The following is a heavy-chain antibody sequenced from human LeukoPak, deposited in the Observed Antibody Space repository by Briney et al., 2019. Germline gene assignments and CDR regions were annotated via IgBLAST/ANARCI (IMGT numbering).Heavy chain of an antibody. J-gene: IGHJ4*02. CDR1: GGSFSGYY. Sequence: SETLSLTCAVYGGSFSGYYWSWIRQPPAKGLEWIGEINHSGSTNYNPSLKSRVAIAVDTSKSQFSLKLSSVTAADTAVYYCARSGTMGTYYYDISFSDWGQGTLVTVSS. D-gene: IGHD3-22*01. V-gene: IGHV4-34*01. CDR2: INHSGST. CDR3: ARSGTMGTYYYDISFSD.